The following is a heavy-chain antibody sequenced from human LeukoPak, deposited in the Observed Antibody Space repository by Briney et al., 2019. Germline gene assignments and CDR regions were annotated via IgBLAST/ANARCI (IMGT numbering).Heavy chain of an antibody. Sequence: PGESLKISCKGSGYSFTSYWISWVRQMPGKGLEWMGIIYPADSDIRYSPSFQGQVTISADKSISTAYLQWSSLKASDTAMYYCARQEYCSGGSCYTWFDPWGQGTLVIVSS. J-gene: IGHJ5*02. CDR2: IYPADSDI. CDR1: GYSFTSYW. D-gene: IGHD2-15*01. V-gene: IGHV5-51*01. CDR3: ARQEYCSGGSCYTWFDP.